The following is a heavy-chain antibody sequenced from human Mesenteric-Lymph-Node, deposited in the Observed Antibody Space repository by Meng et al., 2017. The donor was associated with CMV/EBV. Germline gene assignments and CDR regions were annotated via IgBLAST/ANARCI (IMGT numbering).Heavy chain of an antibody. Sequence: QVELQDSGPGLVKPSETLSLNCIVSGVSVTSGAYHWSLIRQSPGKGLEWIGYIYGTGITIYNPSLKSRVTILLETSKNQFSLKLNSVTTADTAVYYCAKSRSSTPGIVDDWGQGTLVTVSS. D-gene: IGHD2/OR15-2a*01. CDR3: AKSRSSTPGIVDD. V-gene: IGHV4-61*08. CDR2: IYGTGIT. J-gene: IGHJ4*02. CDR1: GVSVTSGAYH.